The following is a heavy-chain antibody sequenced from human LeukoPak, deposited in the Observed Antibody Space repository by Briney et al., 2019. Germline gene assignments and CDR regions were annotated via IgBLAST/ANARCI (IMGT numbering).Heavy chain of an antibody. CDR2: INPYGSST. D-gene: IGHD1-26*01. CDR1: GFSISTYW. J-gene: IGHJ4*02. Sequence: GGSLRLSCVASGFSISTYWMHWVRQAPGKGLVWVSRINPYGSSTNYADSVKGRFTISRDSARNTVYLQMNSLRAYDTAVYYCSRGNSGSSGLWDSWGQGTLVTVSS. CDR3: SRGNSGSSGLWDS. V-gene: IGHV3-74*01.